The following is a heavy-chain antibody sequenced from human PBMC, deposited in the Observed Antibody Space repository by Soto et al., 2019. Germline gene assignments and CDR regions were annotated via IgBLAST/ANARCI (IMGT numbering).Heavy chain of an antibody. D-gene: IGHD3-10*01. J-gene: IGHJ5*02. CDR2: IYYSGST. CDR1: GGSISSYY. CDR3: GRTPMVRGVIRYWFDP. V-gene: IGHV4-59*08. Sequence: SETLSLTCTVSGGSISSYYWSWIRQPPGKGLERIGYIYYSGSTNYNPSLKSRVTISVDTSKNQFSLKLSSVTAADTVVYYCGRTPMVRGVIRYWFDPWGQGILVTVSS.